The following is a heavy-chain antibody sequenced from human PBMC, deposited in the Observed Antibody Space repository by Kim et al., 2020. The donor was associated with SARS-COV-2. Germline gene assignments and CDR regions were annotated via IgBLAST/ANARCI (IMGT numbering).Heavy chain of an antibody. Sequence: ASVKVSCKASGYTFTGYYMHWVRQAPGQGLEWMGWINPNSGGTNYAQKFQGRVTMTRDTSISTAYMELSRLRSDDTAVYYCARDRDLKGYSYGSRMDVWGQGTTVTVSS. CDR3: ARDRDLKGYSYGSRMDV. CDR1: GYTFTGYY. J-gene: IGHJ6*02. CDR2: INPNSGGT. V-gene: IGHV1-2*02. D-gene: IGHD5-18*01.